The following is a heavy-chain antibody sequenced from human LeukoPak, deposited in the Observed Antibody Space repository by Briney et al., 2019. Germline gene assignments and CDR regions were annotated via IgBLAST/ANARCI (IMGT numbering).Heavy chain of an antibody. D-gene: IGHD3-16*01. J-gene: IGHJ4*02. CDR1: GGSFSGYY. V-gene: IGHV4-34*01. CDR2: INHSGST. Sequence: SETLSLTCAVYGGSFSGYYWSWIRQPPGKGLEWIGEINHSGSTSYNPSLKSRVTISVDTSKNQFSLKLSSVTAADTAVYYCARLHVAGGTDYWGQGTLVTVSS. CDR3: ARLHVAGGTDY.